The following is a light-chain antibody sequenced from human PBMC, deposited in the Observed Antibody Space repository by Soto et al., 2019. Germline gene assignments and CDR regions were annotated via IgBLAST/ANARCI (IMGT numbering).Light chain of an antibody. CDR3: QTWGTGFRV. CDR1: SGHSSYA. CDR2: LNSDGSH. Sequence: QLVLTQSPSASASLGASVKLTCTLSSGHSSYAIAWHQQQPEKGPRYLMKLNSDGSHNKGDGIPDRFSGSSSGAERYLTISSLRSEDEADYYCQTWGTGFRVFGGGTQLTVL. J-gene: IGLJ3*02. V-gene: IGLV4-69*01.